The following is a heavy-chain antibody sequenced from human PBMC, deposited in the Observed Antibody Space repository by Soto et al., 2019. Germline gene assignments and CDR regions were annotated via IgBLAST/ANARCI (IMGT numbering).Heavy chain of an antibody. V-gene: IGHV1-69*04. CDR1: GCTFSKYP. CDR3: ARGPLVVLNYFES. J-gene: IGHJ4*02. CDR2: IFPLTDVP. Sequence: ASVKVSCKASGCTFSKYPINCVRQAPGQGLEWMGSIFPLTDVPDYAQNFQARLTISADKSTSTAYMELSSLTSDDTAMYFCARGPLVVLNYFESWGQGTLVTVSS.